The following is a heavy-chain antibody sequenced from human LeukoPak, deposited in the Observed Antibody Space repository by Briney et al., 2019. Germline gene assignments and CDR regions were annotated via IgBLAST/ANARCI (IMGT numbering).Heavy chain of an antibody. D-gene: IGHD6-19*01. CDR1: GGSISSSSYY. CDR2: IYYSGST. J-gene: IGHJ4*02. Sequence: SETLSLTCTVSGGSISSSSYYWGWIRQPPGKGLEWIGSIYYSGSTYYNPSLKSRVTISIDTSKNQFSLKLSSVTAADTAVYYCARYFYSSGWHGLDYWGQGTLVTVSS. V-gene: IGHV4-39*07. CDR3: ARYFYSSGWHGLDY.